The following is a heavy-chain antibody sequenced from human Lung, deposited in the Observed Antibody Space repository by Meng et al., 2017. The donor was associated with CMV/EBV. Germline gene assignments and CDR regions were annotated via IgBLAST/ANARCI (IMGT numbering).Heavy chain of an antibody. V-gene: IGHV3-49*04. J-gene: IGHJ4*02. CDR1: GFTFGDYA. D-gene: IGHD3-3*01. CDR2: IRSKTYGGTT. CDR3: TRGGLTGDLWNGYPDY. Sequence: GGSXRLXXTTSGFTFGDYAMNWVRQAPGKGLEWVGFIRSKTYGGTTDYAASVRGRFTISRDDSKSIAYLQMNGLKIEDAAMYYCTRGGLTGDLWNGYPDYXGQGXLVTVSS.